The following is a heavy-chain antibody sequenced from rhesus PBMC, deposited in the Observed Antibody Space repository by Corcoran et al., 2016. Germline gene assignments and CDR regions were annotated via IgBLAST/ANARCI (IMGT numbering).Heavy chain of an antibody. CDR3: ARHEDIAAAGRFDV. Sequence: QVQLQESGPAVVKPSETLSLTCAVSGGSISSSNWWSWIRQSPGKGLEWIGGIYGSGGSTEYNPSLKSRVTISIDTSKNQFSLELSSVTAADTAVYYCARHEDIAAAGRFDVWGPGVLVTVSS. J-gene: IGHJ5-1*01. CDR2: IYGSGGST. V-gene: IGHV4-93*02. CDR1: GGSISSSNW. D-gene: IGHD6-25*01.